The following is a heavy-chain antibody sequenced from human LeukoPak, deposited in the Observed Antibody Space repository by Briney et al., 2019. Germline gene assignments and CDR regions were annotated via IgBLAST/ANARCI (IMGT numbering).Heavy chain of an antibody. D-gene: IGHD3-22*01. V-gene: IGHV3-7*01. CDR3: ARVSYDSSYGMDV. CDR2: IKQDGSEK. Sequence: GGSLRLSCAASGFTLSHYWMSWVRQAPGKGLEWVANIKQDGSEKYYVDSVKGRFTISRDNAKNSLYLQMNSLRAEDTAVYYCARVSYDSSYGMDVWGQGTTVTVSS. CDR1: GFTLSHYW. J-gene: IGHJ6*02.